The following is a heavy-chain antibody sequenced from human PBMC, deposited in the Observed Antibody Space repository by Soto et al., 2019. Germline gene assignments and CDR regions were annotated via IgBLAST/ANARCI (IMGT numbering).Heavy chain of an antibody. J-gene: IGHJ3*02. D-gene: IGHD1-26*01. CDR1: GYTLTELS. Sequence: ASVKVSCKVSGYTLTELSMHWVRQAPGKGLEWMGGFDPEDGETIYAQKFQGRVTMTEDTSTDTAYMELRSLRSEDTAVYYCATLVGATFAFDIWGQGTMVTVSS. CDR2: FDPEDGET. V-gene: IGHV1-24*01. CDR3: ATLVGATFAFDI.